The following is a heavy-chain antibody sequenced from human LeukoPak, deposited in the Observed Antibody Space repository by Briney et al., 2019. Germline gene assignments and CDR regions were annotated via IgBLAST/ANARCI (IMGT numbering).Heavy chain of an antibody. V-gene: IGHV3-23*01. Sequence: GGSLRLSCAASGFTFSSYAMSWVRQAPGKGLEWVSAISGSGGSTYYADSVKGRFTISRDNSKNTLYLQMNSLRAEDMAVYYCAKYFCGGSCYLVGGAFDIWGQGTMVTVSS. CDR1: GFTFSSYA. D-gene: IGHD2-15*01. CDR2: ISGSGGST. J-gene: IGHJ3*02. CDR3: AKYFCGGSCYLVGGAFDI.